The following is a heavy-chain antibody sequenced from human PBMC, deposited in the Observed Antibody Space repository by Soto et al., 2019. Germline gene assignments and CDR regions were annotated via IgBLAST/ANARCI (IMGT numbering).Heavy chain of an antibody. CDR2: IDPSDSYT. J-gene: IGHJ4*02. Sequence: GESLNISCKGSGYSFTSYCISWVRQMQGKGLEWMGRIDPSDSYTNYSPSFQGHVTISADKSISTAYLQWSSLKASDTAMYYCARHSNQLLGFDYWGQGTLVTVSS. D-gene: IGHD2-2*01. CDR3: ARHSNQLLGFDY. V-gene: IGHV5-10-1*01. CDR1: GYSFTSYC.